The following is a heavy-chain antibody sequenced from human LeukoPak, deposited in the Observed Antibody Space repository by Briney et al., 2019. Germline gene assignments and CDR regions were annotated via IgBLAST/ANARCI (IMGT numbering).Heavy chain of an antibody. CDR2: ISGSGGST. V-gene: IGHV3-23*01. Sequence: GGSLRLSCAASGFTFSSYAMSWVRQAPGKGLEWVSAISGSGGSTYYADSVKGRFTISRDNSKNTLYLQMNSLRAEDTAVYYCAKDNKGPYSSGWYNGMDVWGQGTTVTVSS. CDR3: AKDNKGPYSSGWYNGMDV. J-gene: IGHJ6*02. D-gene: IGHD6-19*01. CDR1: GFTFSSYA.